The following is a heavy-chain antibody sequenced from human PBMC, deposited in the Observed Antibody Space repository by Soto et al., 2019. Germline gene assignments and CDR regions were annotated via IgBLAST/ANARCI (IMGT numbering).Heavy chain of an antibody. J-gene: IGHJ4*02. CDR3: ANDIRVIPGAEGLDY. D-gene: IGHD2-2*01. CDR1: CDPATQYL. V-gene: IGHV1-3*01. CDR2: INAGSGNT. Sequence: KCSCKGSCDPATQYLMHWGRPGPRQRLEWMGWINAGSGNTKYSQKFQGRITITRDTSASTVYMELSSLRSEDTAVYYCANDIRVIPGAEGLDYWGQGALVTVSS.